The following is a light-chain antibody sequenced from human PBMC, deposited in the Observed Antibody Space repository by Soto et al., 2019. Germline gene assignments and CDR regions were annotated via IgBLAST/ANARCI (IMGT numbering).Light chain of an antibody. CDR3: SSYTSSRSYV. Sequence: QSALTQPASVSGSPGQSITISCTGTSSDVGGYNYVSWYQQHPGKAPKLMIYEVSNRPSGVSNRFSGSKSGNTASPTISGLQAEDEADYYCSSYTSSRSYVFGTGTKVTVL. J-gene: IGLJ1*01. CDR1: SSDVGGYNY. V-gene: IGLV2-14*01. CDR2: EVS.